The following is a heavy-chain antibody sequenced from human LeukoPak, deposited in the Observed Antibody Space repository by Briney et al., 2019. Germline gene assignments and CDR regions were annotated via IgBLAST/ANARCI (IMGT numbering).Heavy chain of an antibody. Sequence: GGSLRRSCAASGFTFSVYWMTWVRQAPGKGLEWVATIDQYGGQQYYVDSVKGRFTISRDNAENSLFLQMNSLRADDTAVYYCAIEVWFRADSWGQGTLVTVSS. CDR3: AIEVWFRADS. CDR2: IDQYGGQQ. V-gene: IGHV3-7*05. CDR1: GFTFSVYW. J-gene: IGHJ4*02. D-gene: IGHD3-10*01.